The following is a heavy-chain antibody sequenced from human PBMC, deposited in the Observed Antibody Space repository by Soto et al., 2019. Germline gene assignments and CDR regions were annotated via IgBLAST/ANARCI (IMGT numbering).Heavy chain of an antibody. D-gene: IGHD5-12*01. V-gene: IGHV3-30-3*01. J-gene: IGHJ5*02. CDR2: ISYDGSNK. CDR1: GFTFSSYA. CDR3: ARSPYSGYDFSWFDP. Sequence: GGSLRLSCAASGFTFSSYAMHWVRQAPGKGLDWVAVISYDGSNKYYADSVKGRFTISRDNSKNTLYLQMNSLRAEDTAVYYCARSPYSGYDFSWFDPWGQGTLVTVSS.